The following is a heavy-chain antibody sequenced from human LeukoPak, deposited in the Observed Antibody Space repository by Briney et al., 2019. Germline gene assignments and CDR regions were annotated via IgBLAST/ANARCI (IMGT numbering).Heavy chain of an antibody. CDR2: IKTDGSIT. D-gene: IGHD3-10*01. Sequence: GGSLRLSCAASGFSFSVYWMHWVRQAPGKGPVWVSRIKTDGSITDYADSVKGRFTISRDNAKNTLYLQMNSLRAEDTAVYYCARLLVYNSGGEAFDCWGQGTLVTVSS. CDR1: GFSFSVYW. CDR3: ARLLVYNSGGEAFDC. V-gene: IGHV3-74*01. J-gene: IGHJ4*02.